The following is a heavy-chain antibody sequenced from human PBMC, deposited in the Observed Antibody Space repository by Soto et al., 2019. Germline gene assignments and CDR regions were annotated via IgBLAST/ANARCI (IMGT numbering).Heavy chain of an antibody. CDR2: ISSSSRYT. J-gene: IGHJ4*02. CDR3: ATGDGYDEPFDS. V-gene: IGHV3-11*05. Sequence: QVQLVESGGGLVKPGGSLRLSCAASGFTFSDYYMSWIRQAPGKGLEWVSYISSSSRYTNYADSVKGRFTITRANAKTSLYLQMNSLRAEDTTVYYRATGDGYDEPFDSWGQGTLDTVSS. CDR1: GFTFSDYY. D-gene: IGHD5-12*01.